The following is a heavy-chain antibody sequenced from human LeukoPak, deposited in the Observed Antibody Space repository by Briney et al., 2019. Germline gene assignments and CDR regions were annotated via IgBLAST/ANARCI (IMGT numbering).Heavy chain of an antibody. D-gene: IGHD3-10*01. V-gene: IGHV4-61*08. CDR1: GGSISSGGYY. J-gene: IGHJ5*02. Sequence: PSETLSLTCTVSGGSISSGGYYWSWIRQHPGKGLEWIGYIYYSGSTYYNPSLKSRVTISVDTSKNQFSLKLSSVTAADTAVYYCARGVKWFGELLSGYWFDPWGQGTLVTVSS. CDR3: ARGVKWFGELLSGYWFDP. CDR2: IYYSGST.